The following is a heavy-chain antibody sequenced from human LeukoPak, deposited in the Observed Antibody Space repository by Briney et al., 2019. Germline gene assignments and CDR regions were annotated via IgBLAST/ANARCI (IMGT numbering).Heavy chain of an antibody. CDR2: IYHSGSP. J-gene: IGHJ4*02. CDR3: ARRSGTNDWSVFDH. CDR1: GYSISSTYY. V-gene: IGHV4-38-2*01. D-gene: IGHD3-9*01. Sequence: SETLSLTCSVSGYSISSTYYWDWIRQPTGKGLEWIGSIYHSGSPDYNPSPKRRVTISVDTFKNQFYLKLSSVTAADTAVYYCARRSGTNDWSVFDHWGQGAPVTVSS.